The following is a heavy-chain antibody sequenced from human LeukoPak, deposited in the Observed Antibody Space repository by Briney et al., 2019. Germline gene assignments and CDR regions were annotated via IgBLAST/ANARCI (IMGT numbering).Heavy chain of an antibody. CDR3: ARDSAYGYGFDY. Sequence: PGGSLRLSCAASGFTVSSNYMSWVRQAPGKGLEWVSLIYSGGSTYYADSVKGRFTISRDNSKNTLYLQMNSLRAEDTAVYYCARDSAYGYGFDYWGQGTLVTVSS. CDR1: GFTVSSNY. V-gene: IGHV3-53*01. J-gene: IGHJ4*02. CDR2: IYSGGST. D-gene: IGHD5-18*01.